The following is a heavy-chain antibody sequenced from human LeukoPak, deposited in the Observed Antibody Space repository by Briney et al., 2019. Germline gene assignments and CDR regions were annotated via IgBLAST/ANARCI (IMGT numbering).Heavy chain of an antibody. V-gene: IGHV4-38-2*02. CDR3: AREEGAQGGYGSGTSGDY. CDR1: GYSISSGYY. D-gene: IGHD3-10*01. CDR2: IYHSGST. J-gene: IGHJ4*02. Sequence: SETLSLTCTVSGYSISSGYYWGWIRQPPGKGLEWIGSIYHSGSTYYNPSLKSRVTISVDTSKNQFSLKLSSVTAADPAVYYCAREEGAQGGYGSGTSGDYWGQGTLVTVSS.